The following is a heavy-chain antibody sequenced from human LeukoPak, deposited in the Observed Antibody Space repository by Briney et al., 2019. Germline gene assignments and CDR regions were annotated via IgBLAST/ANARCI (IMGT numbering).Heavy chain of an antibody. D-gene: IGHD6-13*01. Sequence: SETLSLTCSVSDGSINSYYWNWIRRPPGKGLEWIGYIYYNGNTNYSPSLKSRVTISVDRSKNQFSLKLSSVTAADTAVYYCARAFISSSWGLFDYWGQGTLVTVSS. J-gene: IGHJ4*02. CDR3: ARAFISSSWGLFDY. V-gene: IGHV4-59*12. CDR2: IYYNGNT. CDR1: DGSINSYY.